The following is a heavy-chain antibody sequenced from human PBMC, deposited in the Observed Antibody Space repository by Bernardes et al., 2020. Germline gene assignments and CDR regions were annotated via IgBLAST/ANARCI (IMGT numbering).Heavy chain of an antibody. D-gene: IGHD2-15*01. CDR3: ARVRGLVAATGYFDN. V-gene: IGHV3-23*01. CDR1: GFTFRNYA. Sequence: GGSLRLSCSASGFTFRNYAMTWVRQAPGKGLEWVSVIRGNGGSTYYAGSVRGRFTISRDNAKNILYLQMDSLRAEDTAVYYCARVRGLVAATGYFDNWGQGTLVTVSS. CDR2: IRGNGGST. J-gene: IGHJ4*02.